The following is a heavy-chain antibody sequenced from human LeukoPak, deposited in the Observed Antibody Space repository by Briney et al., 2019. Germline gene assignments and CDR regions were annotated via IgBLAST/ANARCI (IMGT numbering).Heavy chain of an antibody. CDR2: IYSGGST. V-gene: IGHV3-53*01. CDR3: AKDGYDILTGWFDY. CDR1: GFTVSSNY. Sequence: GGSLRLSCAASGFTVSSNYMSWVRQAPGKGLEWVSVIYSGGSTYYADSVKGRFTISRDNSKNTLYLQMNSLRAEDTAVYYCAKDGYDILTGWFDYWGQGTLVTVSS. D-gene: IGHD3-9*01. J-gene: IGHJ4*02.